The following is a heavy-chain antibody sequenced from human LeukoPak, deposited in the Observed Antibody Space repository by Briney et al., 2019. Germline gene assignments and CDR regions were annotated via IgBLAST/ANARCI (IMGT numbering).Heavy chain of an antibody. J-gene: IGHJ4*02. CDR2: ISSSGNII. CDR3: ARDRGEFDY. V-gene: IGHV3-11*04. Sequence: GGSLRLSRAASGFTFSDYYMSWIRQAPGKGLEWISYISSSGNIIYYPDSVKGRFTISRDNAKNSVYLQMNSLRAEDTAVYYCARDRGEFDYWGQGTLVTVSS. D-gene: IGHD3-10*01. CDR1: GFTFSDYY.